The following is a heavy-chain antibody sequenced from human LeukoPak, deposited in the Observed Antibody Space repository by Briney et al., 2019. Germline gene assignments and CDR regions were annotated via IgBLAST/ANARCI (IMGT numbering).Heavy chain of an antibody. Sequence: PGGSLRLSCAASGFTFSTSWMTWVRQAPGKGLEFVANIKHDGSEKYYVDSVQGRFTISRDNAKNTLYLQMNSLRVEDTAVYYCARSTTHPYYNYMDVWGKGTTVTLSS. V-gene: IGHV3-7*01. D-gene: IGHD4-17*01. J-gene: IGHJ6*03. CDR3: ARSTTHPYYNYMDV. CDR1: GFTFSTSW. CDR2: IKHDGSEK.